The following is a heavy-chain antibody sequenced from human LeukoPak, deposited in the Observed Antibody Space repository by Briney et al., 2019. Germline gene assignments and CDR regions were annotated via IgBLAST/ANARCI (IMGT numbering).Heavy chain of an antibody. D-gene: IGHD1-14*01. CDR3: ARGWYGPDS. J-gene: IGHJ5*01. V-gene: IGHV3-74*01. CDR1: GVTFSGHS. CDR2: ISRDGTIT. Sequence: GGSPRLSCAASGVTFSGHSMHWVRQAPGKGLVWVSGISRDGTITNYADAVKGRFTISRDNAKNTLYLQLNSLRVEDTAVYSCARGWYGPDSCGQGTLVTVSS.